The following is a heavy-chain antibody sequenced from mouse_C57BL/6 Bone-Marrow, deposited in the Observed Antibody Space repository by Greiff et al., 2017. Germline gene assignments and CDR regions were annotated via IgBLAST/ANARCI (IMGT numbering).Heavy chain of an antibody. V-gene: IGHV1-81*01. Sequence: QVQLQQPGAELVRPGSSVKLSCKASGYTFTSYWMHWVKQRTGQGLEWIGEIYPRSGNNYYNEKFKGKATLTADKSSSTAYMELRSLTSEDSAVYFCARDSSGYWFAYWGQGTLVTVSA. CDR3: ARDSSGYWFAY. D-gene: IGHD3-2*02. CDR1: GYTFTSYW. J-gene: IGHJ3*01. CDR2: IYPRSGNN.